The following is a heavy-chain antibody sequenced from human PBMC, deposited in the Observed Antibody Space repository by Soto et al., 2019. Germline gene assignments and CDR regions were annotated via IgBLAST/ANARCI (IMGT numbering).Heavy chain of an antibody. CDR3: ARDNWNSY. CDR1: GFTFSSYW. V-gene: IGHV3-74*01. CDR2: INNDGSTT. J-gene: IGHJ4*01. Sequence: GGSLRLSCAASGFTFSSYWMHWVRQAPGKGLMWVSRINNDGSTTRYADSVKGRFTISRDNAKNTLYLQISSLRVEDTAVYYCARDNWNSYWGQGTLVTVS. D-gene: IGHD1-7*01.